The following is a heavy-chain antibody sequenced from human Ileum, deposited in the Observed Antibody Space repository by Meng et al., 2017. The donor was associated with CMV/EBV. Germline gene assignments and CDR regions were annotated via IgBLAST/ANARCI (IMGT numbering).Heavy chain of an antibody. CDR1: GGSISSSPYY. J-gene: IGHJ4*02. CDR2: IHYSEHT. D-gene: IGHD3-16*01. CDR3: ARVISYGSLGQ. Sequence: TCTDSGGSISSSPYYWSWVRQSPEKGLGWIGYIHYSEHTNYNPSLRSRVTMSVDTSKNQFSLKVISVTAADTAVYYCARVISYGSLGQWGQGTLVTVSS. V-gene: IGHV4-61*01.